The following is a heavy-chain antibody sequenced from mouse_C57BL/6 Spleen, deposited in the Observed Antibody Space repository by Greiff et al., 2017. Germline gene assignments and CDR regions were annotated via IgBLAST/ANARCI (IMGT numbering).Heavy chain of an antibody. CDR2: IDPENGDT. D-gene: IGHD1-1*01. J-gene: IGHJ2*01. CDR3: STTVVAFDY. Sequence: VQLQQSGAELVRPGASVKLSCTASGFNIKDDYMHWVKQRPEQGLEWIGWIDPENGDTEYASKFQGKATITADTSTNTAYLQLSSLTSEDTAVYYCSTTVVAFDYWGQGTTLTVSS. CDR1: GFNIKDDY. V-gene: IGHV14-4*01.